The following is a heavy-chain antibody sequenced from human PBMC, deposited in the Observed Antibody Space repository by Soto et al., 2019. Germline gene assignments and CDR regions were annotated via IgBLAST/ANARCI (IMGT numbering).Heavy chain of an antibody. V-gene: IGHV3-30*18. CDR3: AKDLRRLELYIYYYGMDV. CDR1: GFTFNSYG. D-gene: IGHD1-7*01. CDR2: ISYDGSNK. J-gene: IGHJ6*02. Sequence: GGSLRISCAASGFTFNSYGMDWVRQAPGKGLEWVAVISYDGSNKYYADSVKGRFTISRDNSKNTLYLQMNSLRAEDTAVYYCAKDLRRLELYIYYYGMDVWGQGTTVTVSS.